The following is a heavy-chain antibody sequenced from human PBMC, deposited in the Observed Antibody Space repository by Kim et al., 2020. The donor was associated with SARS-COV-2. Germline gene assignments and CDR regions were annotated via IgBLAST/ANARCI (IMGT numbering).Heavy chain of an antibody. CDR1: GFTFSSYG. V-gene: IGHV3-30*04. Sequence: GGSLRLSCAASGFTFSSYGMHWVRQAPGKGLVWVAGITYDGSNKYYADSVKGRFTISRDNAKNTLYLQMNSLRAEDTAVYYCARSSGGGSDCWGPGTVGT. J-gene: IGHJ4*02. CDR2: ITYDGSNK. CDR3: ARSSGGGSDC. D-gene: IGHD3-10*01.